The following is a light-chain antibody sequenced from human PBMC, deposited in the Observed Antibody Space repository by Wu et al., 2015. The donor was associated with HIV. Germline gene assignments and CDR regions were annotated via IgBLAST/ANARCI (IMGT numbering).Light chain of an antibody. Sequence: EIVLTQSPATLSLSPGERATLSCGASQSVSRNYVAWYQQKPGLAPRVLIYDASSRATGIPDRFSGSGSGTDFTLTISRLEPEDFAVYFCQQYGSSPITFGPGTRLEVK. CDR3: QQYGSSPIT. V-gene: IGKV3D-20*01. J-gene: IGKJ5*01. CDR1: QSVSRNY. CDR2: DAS.